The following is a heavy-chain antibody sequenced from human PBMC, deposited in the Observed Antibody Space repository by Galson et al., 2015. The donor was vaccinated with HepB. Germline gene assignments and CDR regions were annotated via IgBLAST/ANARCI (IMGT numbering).Heavy chain of an antibody. CDR2: INHSGST. Sequence: ETLSLTCAVYGGSFSGYYWSWIRQPPGKGLEWIGEINHSGSTNYNPSLKSRVTISVDTSKNQFSLKLSSVTAADTAVYYCARDAYVDYYYYMDVWGKGTTVTVSS. J-gene: IGHJ6*03. CDR3: ARDAYVDYYYYMDV. D-gene: IGHD3-16*01. V-gene: IGHV4-34*01. CDR1: GGSFSGYY.